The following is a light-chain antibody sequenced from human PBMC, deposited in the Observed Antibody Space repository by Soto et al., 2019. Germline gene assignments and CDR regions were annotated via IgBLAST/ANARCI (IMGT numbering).Light chain of an antibody. J-gene: IGLJ1*01. Sequence: QSALTQPASVSGSPGQSITISCNGTSSDVGAYNYVSWYQQYPGKAPKYIIYEVSSRPSGVSDRFSGSKSGNTASLTISGLQAEDEADYNCISYTSSDTYVFGTGTKLTVL. CDR3: ISYTSSDTYV. V-gene: IGLV2-14*01. CDR2: EVS. CDR1: SSDVGAYNY.